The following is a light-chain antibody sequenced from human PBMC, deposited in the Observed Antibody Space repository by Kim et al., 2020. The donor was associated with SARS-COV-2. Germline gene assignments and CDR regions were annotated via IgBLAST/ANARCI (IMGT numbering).Light chain of an antibody. Sequence: SYELTQPSSVSVSPGQTARITCSGDVLAKKYTRWFQQKPGQAPVLVIYKDSERPSGIPERFSGSSSGTTVTLTISGAQVEDEADYYCYSATDNSLVFGGGTKSPS. CDR1: VLAKKY. CDR2: KDS. CDR3: YSATDNSLV. J-gene: IGLJ2*01. V-gene: IGLV3-27*01.